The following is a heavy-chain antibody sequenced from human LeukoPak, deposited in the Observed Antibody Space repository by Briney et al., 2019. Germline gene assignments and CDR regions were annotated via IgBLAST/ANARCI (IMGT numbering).Heavy chain of an antibody. D-gene: IGHD3-10*01. V-gene: IGHV4-61*02. CDR2: IYTSGST. J-gene: IGHJ3*02. CDR1: GGSISSDNYF. CDR3: ARVPGESGAFDI. Sequence: SETLSLTCTVSGGSISSDNYFWSWIRQPAGKGLEWIGRIYTSGSTNYNPSLKSRVTISVDTSKNQFSLTLNSVTAADTAVYYCARVPGESGAFDIWGQGTMVTVSS.